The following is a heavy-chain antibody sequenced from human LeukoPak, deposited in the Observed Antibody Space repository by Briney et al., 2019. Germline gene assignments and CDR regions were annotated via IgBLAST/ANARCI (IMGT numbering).Heavy chain of an antibody. V-gene: IGHV3-33*01. D-gene: IGHD2-2*02. CDR1: GFTFSSYG. Sequence: GGSLRLSCAASGFTFSSYGMHWVRQAPGKGLEWVAVIWYDGSNKYYADSVKGRFTISRDNSKNTLYLQMNSLRAEDTAVYYCARDQYCSSTSCYNWSYYYGMDVWGQGTTVTVSS. CDR2: IWYDGSNK. J-gene: IGHJ6*02. CDR3: ARDQYCSSTSCYNWSYYYGMDV.